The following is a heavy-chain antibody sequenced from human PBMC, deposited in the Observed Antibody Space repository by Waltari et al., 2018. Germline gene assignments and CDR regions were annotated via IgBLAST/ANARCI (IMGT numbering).Heavy chain of an antibody. D-gene: IGHD2-21*01. V-gene: IGHV4-34*01. J-gene: IGHJ4*01. CDR1: GESFLGYF. CDR2: IHHSGST. CDR3: ARYGEVPPNYFFDY. Sequence: QVQLHQWGAGQLKPSETLSLTCAVSGESFLGYFWSWIRQSPGKGLEWLGAIHHSGSTHYNPALASRVSLSVDTKKKQFSLRLTSVTAADAAVYYCARYGEVPPNYFFDYWGRGTLVTVSS.